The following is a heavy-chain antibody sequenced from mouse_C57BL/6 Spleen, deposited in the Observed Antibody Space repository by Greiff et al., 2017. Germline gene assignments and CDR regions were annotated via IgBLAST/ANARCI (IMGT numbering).Heavy chain of an antibody. V-gene: IGHV1-61*01. Sequence: VQLQQPGAELVRPGSSVKLSCKASGYTFTSYWMDWVKQRPGQGLEWIGNIYPSDSETHYNQKFKDKATLTVDKSSSTAYMQLSSLTSEDSAVYYCARPSLCGSIYYAMDYWGQGTSVTVSS. J-gene: IGHJ4*01. CDR3: ARPSLCGSIYYAMDY. CDR2: IYPSDSET. D-gene: IGHD1-1*01. CDR1: GYTFTSYW.